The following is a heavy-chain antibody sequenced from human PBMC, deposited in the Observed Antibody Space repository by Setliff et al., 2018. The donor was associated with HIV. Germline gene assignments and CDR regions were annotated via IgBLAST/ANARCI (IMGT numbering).Heavy chain of an antibody. CDR3: AREKTTLGRGVIIFQIFDY. CDR2: IYYSGST. J-gene: IGHJ4*02. V-gene: IGHV4-31*03. D-gene: IGHD3-10*01. CDR1: GASISSGGYY. Sequence: SETLSLTCTVSGASISSGGYYWSWIRQHPGKGLEWIGYIYYSGSTYYNPSLKSRVSMSVDTSENQFSLKLSSVTAADTAVYYCAREKTTLGRGVIIFQIFDYWGQGKLVTVSS.